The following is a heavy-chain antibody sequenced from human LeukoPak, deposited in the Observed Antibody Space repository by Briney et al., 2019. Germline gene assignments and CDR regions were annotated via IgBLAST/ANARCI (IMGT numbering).Heavy chain of an antibody. CDR3: ARDQATMIRNGFDV. CDR1: GLTLSNFW. D-gene: IGHD3-10*01. CDR2: INQDGGEK. V-gene: IGHV3-7*03. Sequence: GGSLRLSCVASGLTLSNFWMTWVRQAPGEGLEWVATINQDGGEKYYVDSVKGRFIISRDNAKNSVYLQMDSLRAEETAVYYCARDQATMIRNGFDVWGQGTAVTVSS. J-gene: IGHJ6*02.